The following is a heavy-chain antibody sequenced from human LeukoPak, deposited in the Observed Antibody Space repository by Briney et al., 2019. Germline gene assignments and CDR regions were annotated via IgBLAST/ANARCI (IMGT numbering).Heavy chain of an antibody. CDR1: GGSFSGYY. J-gene: IGHJ4*02. CDR2: INHSGTA. D-gene: IGHD4-17*01. V-gene: IGHV4-34*01. CDR3: ARGQGTVTTH. Sequence: PSETLSLTCAVSGGSFSGYYWTWIRQPPGKGLEWIGEINHSGTANYNPSLKSRVTISLDTSKNQFSLKLSSVTAADTAVYYCARGQGTVTTHWGQGTLVTVSS.